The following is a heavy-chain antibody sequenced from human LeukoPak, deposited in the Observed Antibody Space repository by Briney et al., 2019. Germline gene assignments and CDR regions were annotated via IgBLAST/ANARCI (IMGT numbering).Heavy chain of an antibody. V-gene: IGHV3-7*01. J-gene: IGHJ4*02. CDR1: GFTFSSYW. D-gene: IGHD6-19*01. CDR3: AREWLVLTTSDY. Sequence: GGSLRLSCAASGFTFSSYWMSWVRQAPGKGLEWVSNIKQDGSEKYYVDSVKGRFTISRDNAKNSLYLRMNSLRAEDTAVYYCAREWLVLTTSDYWGQGTLVTVSS. CDR2: IKQDGSEK.